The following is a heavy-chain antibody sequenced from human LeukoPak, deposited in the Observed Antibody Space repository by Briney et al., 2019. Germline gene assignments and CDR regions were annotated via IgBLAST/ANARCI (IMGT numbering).Heavy chain of an antibody. CDR1: GGSISSSSYY. Sequence: SETLSLTCTVSGGSISSSSYYWAWIRQPPGKGLEWIGSIHYSGSTYYNPSLQSRVTISIDTSKNQFSLKLSSVTAADTAVYYCASPVLLWFGELSSLGYFDYWGQGTLVTVSS. V-gene: IGHV4-39*01. CDR3: ASPVLLWFGELSSLGYFDY. CDR2: IHYSGST. D-gene: IGHD3-10*01. J-gene: IGHJ4*02.